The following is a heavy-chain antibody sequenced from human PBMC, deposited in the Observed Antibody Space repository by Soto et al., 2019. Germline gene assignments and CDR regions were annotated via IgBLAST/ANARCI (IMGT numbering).Heavy chain of an antibody. CDR1: GFTFSSYA. V-gene: IGHV3-23*01. Sequence: EVQLLESGGGLVQPGGSLRLSCAASGFTFSSYAMAWVRQAPGTGLEWVSGIDGSGGDTSFADSVKGRFSISGDNSKKMLYLHMNSLRAEDTARYYCAKEMVAAAYVETSPFDFWGQGTLVTVSS. J-gene: IGHJ4*02. CDR2: IDGSGGDT. CDR3: AKEMVAAAYVETSPFDF. D-gene: IGHD2-15*01.